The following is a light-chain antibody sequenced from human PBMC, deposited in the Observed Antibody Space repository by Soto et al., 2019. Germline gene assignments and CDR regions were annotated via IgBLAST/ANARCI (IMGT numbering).Light chain of an antibody. CDR2: DNN. CDR1: SSNIGNNY. J-gene: IGLJ3*02. CDR3: GTWDSSLRVVV. V-gene: IGLV1-51*01. Sequence: QSVLTQPPSVSAAPGQKVTISGSGSSSNIGNNYLSWYQQLPGTAPKLLIYDNNKRPSGIPDRLSGSKSGTSATLGITGLQTGDEADYYCGTWDSSLRVVVFGGGTKLT.